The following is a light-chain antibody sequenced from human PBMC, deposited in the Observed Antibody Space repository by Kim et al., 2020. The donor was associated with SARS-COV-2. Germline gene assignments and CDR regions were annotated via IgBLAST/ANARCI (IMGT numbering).Light chain of an antibody. V-gene: IGLV3-25*03. CDR2: KDS. Sequence: SPAQTPRITGFEDAWPKQYAYWYQQEPGQAPMLVIYKDSERPSGIPERFSGSSSGTTVTLIISGVQAEDEADYYCQSADTSGTWVFGGGTQLTVL. CDR1: AWPKQY. CDR3: QSADTSGTWV. J-gene: IGLJ2*01.